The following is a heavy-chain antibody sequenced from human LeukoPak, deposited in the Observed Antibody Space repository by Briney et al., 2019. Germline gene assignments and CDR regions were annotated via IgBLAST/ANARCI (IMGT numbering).Heavy chain of an antibody. V-gene: IGHV3-74*01. CDR1: GLTFSDFW. D-gene: IGHD2/OR15-2a*01. J-gene: IGHJ4*02. Sequence: GGSLRLSCAASGLTFSDFWMHWVRQPPGKGLVWVALVKGDGRTTIYADSVKGRFTISRDSSKNTLSLQMNSLRSEDTAVYYCARGYGNSGYNYFDYWGQGTLLTVSS. CDR2: VKGDGRTT. CDR3: ARGYGNSGYNYFDY.